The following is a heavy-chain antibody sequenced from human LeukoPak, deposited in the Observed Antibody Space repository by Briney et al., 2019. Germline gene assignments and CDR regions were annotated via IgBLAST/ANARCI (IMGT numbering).Heavy chain of an antibody. V-gene: IGHV3-53*01. Sequence: GGSLRLSCAASGFTVTSTYMAWVRQAPGKGLECVSGIYGGGRTYYADSVKGRFIISRDNSKNTLYLQMNSLRAEDTAVYFCERGVNDIRNYYYYDYGGQGTLVTVSS. J-gene: IGHJ4*02. CDR2: IYGGGRT. D-gene: IGHD3-22*01. CDR1: GFTVTSTY. CDR3: ERGVNDIRNYYYYDY.